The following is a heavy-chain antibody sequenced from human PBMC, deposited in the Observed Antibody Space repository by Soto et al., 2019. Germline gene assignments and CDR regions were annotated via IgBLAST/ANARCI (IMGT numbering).Heavy chain of an antibody. CDR3: ARWEPYYYYGMDV. Sequence: SETLSLTCTVSGGSISSYYWSWIRQPPGKGLEWIGYIYYSGSTNYNPSLKSRVTISVDTSKNQFSLKLSSVTAADTAVYYRARWEPYYYYGMDVWGQGTTVTVSS. CDR1: GGSISSYY. V-gene: IGHV4-59*01. D-gene: IGHD1-26*01. J-gene: IGHJ6*02. CDR2: IYYSGST.